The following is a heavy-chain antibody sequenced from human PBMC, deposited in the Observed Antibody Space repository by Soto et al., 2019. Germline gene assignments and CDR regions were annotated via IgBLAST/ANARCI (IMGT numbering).Heavy chain of an antibody. CDR2: ISYDGSNK. V-gene: IGHV3-30-3*01. CDR1: GFTFSSYA. Sequence: GGSLRLSCAASGFTFSSYAMHWVRQAPGKGLEWVAVISYDGSNKYYADSVKGRFTISRDDSRNMVFLQMNSLGTEDTAVYYCATGRGDLLYWGQGTRVTVSS. D-gene: IGHD3-10*01. J-gene: IGHJ4*02. CDR3: ATGRGDLLY.